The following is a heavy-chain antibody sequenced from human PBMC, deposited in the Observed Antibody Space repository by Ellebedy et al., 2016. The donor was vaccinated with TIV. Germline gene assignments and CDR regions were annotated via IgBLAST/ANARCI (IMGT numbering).Heavy chain of an antibody. CDR1: GFTFSSYA. J-gene: IGHJ4*02. V-gene: IGHV3-23*01. CDR3: AKLRDLAY. D-gene: IGHD2-21*01. CDR2: ITDSGGRT. Sequence: GESLKISCAASGFTFSSYAMRWVRQAPGKGLEWVSTITDSGGRTFYADSVKGRFTISRDNSKSTLYLQMISLRAEDTALYYCAKLRDLAYWGQGTLVTVSS.